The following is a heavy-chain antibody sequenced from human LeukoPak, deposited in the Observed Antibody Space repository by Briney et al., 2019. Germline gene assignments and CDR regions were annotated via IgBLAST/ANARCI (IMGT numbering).Heavy chain of an antibody. CDR1: GHTFTRYY. CDR3: ARGRDGYNSIDY. Sequence: ASVKVSCKASGHTFTRYYIHWVRQAPGQGLECMGIINPSGGSTSYAQKFQGRVTMTRDMSTSTVYMELSSLRSDDTAVYYCARGRDGYNSIDYWGQGTLVTVSS. V-gene: IGHV1-46*01. D-gene: IGHD5-24*01. J-gene: IGHJ4*02. CDR2: INPSGGST.